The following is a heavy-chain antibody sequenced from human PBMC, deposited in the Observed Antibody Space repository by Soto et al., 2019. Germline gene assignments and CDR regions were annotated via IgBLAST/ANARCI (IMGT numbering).Heavy chain of an antibody. CDR3: ARKAESYGFDI. Sequence: QVQLVQSGAEVKKPGSSVKVSCKASGGTFSNYAINWVRQAPGQGLEWMGGFIPIFDAANYAQNFRGRVTITADEATSTAYMEPSGLRFEDTAMYYCARKAESYGFDIWGQGTLVTVSS. J-gene: IGHJ3*02. CDR1: GGTFSNYA. V-gene: IGHV1-69*01. D-gene: IGHD3-10*01. CDR2: FIPIFDAA.